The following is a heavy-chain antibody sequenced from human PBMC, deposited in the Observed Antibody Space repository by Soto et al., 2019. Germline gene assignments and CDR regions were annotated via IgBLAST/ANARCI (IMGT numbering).Heavy chain of an antibody. CDR1: GYTFISYG. V-gene: IGHV1-18*01. CDR3: ARNCASDKRTRGNWFAP. D-gene: IGHD2-21*01. J-gene: IGHJ5*02. CDR2: ISTYNGTT. Sequence: QVQLVQSGVEVKKPGASVRVSCKASGYTFISYGISWLRQAPGKGPEWMGWISTYNGTTNYAQTVQGRVTMTTDTSTSTAYVGLRSLRSDDTAVYYCARNCASDKRTRGNWFAPRGQGTLVTSST.